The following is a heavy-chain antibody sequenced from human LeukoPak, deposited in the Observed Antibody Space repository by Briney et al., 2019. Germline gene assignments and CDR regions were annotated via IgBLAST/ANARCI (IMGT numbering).Heavy chain of an antibody. V-gene: IGHV3-48*04. Sequence: PGGSLRLSCAASGFTFSSYSMNWVRQAPGKGLEWVSYISSSSSTIYYADSVKGRFTISRDYAKNSLYLQMNSLRAEDTAVYSCARSFFQWNYGSCLDSWGQGTLVTVSS. D-gene: IGHD1-7*01. CDR1: GFTFSSYS. CDR3: ARSFFQWNYGSCLDS. CDR2: ISSSSSTI. J-gene: IGHJ4*02.